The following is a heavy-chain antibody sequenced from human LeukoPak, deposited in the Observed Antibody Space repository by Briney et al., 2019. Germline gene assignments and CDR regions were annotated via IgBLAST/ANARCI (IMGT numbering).Heavy chain of an antibody. CDR1: GFTFSSYS. V-gene: IGHV3-21*01. Sequence: KSGGSLRLSCAASGFTFSSYSMNWVRQAPGKGLEWVSSISSSSSYIYYADSVKGRFTISRDNAKNSLYLQMNSLRAEDTAVYYCARAKEMATICAWGQGTLVTVSS. CDR2: ISSSSSYI. J-gene: IGHJ4*02. CDR3: ARAKEMATICA. D-gene: IGHD5-24*01.